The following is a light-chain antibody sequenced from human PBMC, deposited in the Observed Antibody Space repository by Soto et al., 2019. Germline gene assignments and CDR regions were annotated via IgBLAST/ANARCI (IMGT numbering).Light chain of an antibody. V-gene: IGKV3-20*01. Sequence: EVVLTQSPDTLSLSPGERATLSCRASQTISSNYVAWYQQKPGQAPRLLIYSASSRATGIPDRFSGSGSGTHFTLTISRLEPEDFAVYYCQQYGSSPITFGQGTRLEIK. CDR3: QQYGSSPIT. CDR2: SAS. J-gene: IGKJ5*01. CDR1: QTISSNY.